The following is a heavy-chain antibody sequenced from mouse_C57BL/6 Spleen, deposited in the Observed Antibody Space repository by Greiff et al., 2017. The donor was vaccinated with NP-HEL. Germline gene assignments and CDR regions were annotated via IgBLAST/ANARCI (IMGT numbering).Heavy chain of an antibody. D-gene: IGHD1-1*01. J-gene: IGHJ3*01. CDR3: AKSTTVAPAWFAY. CDR1: GFTFSDYG. CDR2: ISSGSSTI. V-gene: IGHV5-17*01. Sequence: EVMLVESGGGLVKPGGSLKLSCAASGFTFSDYGMHWVRQAPEKGLEWVAYISSGSSTIYYADTVKGRFTISRDNAKNTLFLQMTSLRSEDTAMYYCAKSTTVAPAWFAYWGQGTLVTVSA.